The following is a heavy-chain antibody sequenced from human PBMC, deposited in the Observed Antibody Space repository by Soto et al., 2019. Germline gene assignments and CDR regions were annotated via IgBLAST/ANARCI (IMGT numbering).Heavy chain of an antibody. D-gene: IGHD3-10*01. CDR3: AGQRSPEGWFDP. CDR1: AISFNTYG. J-gene: IGHJ5*02. V-gene: IGHV3-23*01. Sequence: VGSLRLSCAASAISFNTYGVTWVRQAPGKGLEWVSTVTVTGGSTYYADSVKGRFTISRDRSNYTVSLLLNSLRVEDTAIYYRAGQRSPEGWFDPWGQGTLVTVSS. CDR2: VTVTGGST.